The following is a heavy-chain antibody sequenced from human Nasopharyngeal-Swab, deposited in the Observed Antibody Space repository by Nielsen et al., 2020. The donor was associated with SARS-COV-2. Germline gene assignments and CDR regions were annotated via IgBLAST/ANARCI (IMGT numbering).Heavy chain of an antibody. J-gene: IGHJ4*02. V-gene: IGHV1-18*01. CDR3: ASFASDCSGGSCYLSSFDY. Sequence: ASVKVSCKASGYTFTSYAMNWVRQAPGQGLEWMGWISAYNGNTNYAQKLQGRVTMTTDTSTSTAYMELRSLRSDDTAVYYCASFASDCSGGSCYLSSFDYWGQGTLVTVSS. CDR2: ISAYNGNT. D-gene: IGHD2-15*01. CDR1: GYTFTSYA.